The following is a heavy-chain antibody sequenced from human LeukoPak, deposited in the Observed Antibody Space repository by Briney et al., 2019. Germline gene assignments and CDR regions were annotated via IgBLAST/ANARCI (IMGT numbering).Heavy chain of an antibody. CDR1: GGSISSGGYS. CDR2: IYHSGST. J-gene: IGHJ5*02. V-gene: IGHV4-30-2*01. Sequence: SETLSLTCAVSGGSISSGGYSWSWLRQPPGRGLEWLGYIYHSGSTYYNPSLKSRVTISVDRSKKQFSLKLSSVTAADTAVYYCARVTPYYDFWSGYPLYNWFDPWGQGTLVTVSS. CDR3: ARVTPYYDFWSGYPLYNWFDP. D-gene: IGHD3-3*01.